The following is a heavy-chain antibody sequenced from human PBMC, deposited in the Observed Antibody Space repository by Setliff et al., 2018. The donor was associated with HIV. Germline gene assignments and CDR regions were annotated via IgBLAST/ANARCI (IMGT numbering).Heavy chain of an antibody. D-gene: IGHD5-18*01. CDR2: ISSSSDYI. J-gene: IGHJ4*02. CDR3: ARDRYFGYSYGPVFDS. V-gene: IGHV3-21*01. Sequence: GGSLRLSCAASGFTFSSYSMNWVRQAPGKGLEWVSSISSSSDYIYYADSVKGRFTLSRDNAKNSLYLQMNSLRAEDTAVYYCARDRYFGYSYGPVFDSWGQGTLVTVSS. CDR1: GFTFSSYS.